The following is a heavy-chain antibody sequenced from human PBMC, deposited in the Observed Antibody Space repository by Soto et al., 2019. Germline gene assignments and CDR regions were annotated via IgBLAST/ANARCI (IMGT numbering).Heavy chain of an antibody. Sequence: EVQLVDSGGGLVHPGGSLRLSCAASGFTFSNFWMTWVRQAPGKGLEWVANIKEDGSRTYYVDSVKGRFTISRDNAENSLYLQLNSLRADDTAVYYCARAYEASSGWKFDHWGQGILVTVSS. D-gene: IGHD6-19*01. CDR1: GFTFSNFW. V-gene: IGHV3-7*03. CDR3: ARAYEASSGWKFDH. J-gene: IGHJ4*02. CDR2: IKEDGSRT.